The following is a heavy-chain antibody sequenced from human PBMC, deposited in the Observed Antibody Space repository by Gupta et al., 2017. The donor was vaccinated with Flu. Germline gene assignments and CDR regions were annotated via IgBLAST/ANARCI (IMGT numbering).Heavy chain of an antibody. D-gene: IGHD2-15*01. CDR3: ARGVVVAATRFDY. CDR1: GYSISSGYY. CDR2: IYHSGST. J-gene: IGHJ4*02. V-gene: IGHV4-38-2*01. Sequence: QVQLQESGPGLVKPSETLSLTCAVSGYSISSGYYWGWIRKPPGKGLEWIGSIYHSGSTSYNPSLKSRVTISVDTSKNQFSLKLSSVTAADTAVYYCARGVVVAATRFDYWGQGTLVTVSS.